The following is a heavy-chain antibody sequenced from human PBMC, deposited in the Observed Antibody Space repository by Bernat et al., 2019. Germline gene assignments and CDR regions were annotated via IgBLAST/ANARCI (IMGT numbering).Heavy chain of an antibody. Sequence: EVQLLESGGGLVQPGGSLRLSCAASGFTFSSYWMHWVRQAPGKGLVWVSRINSDGSSTSYADSVKGRFTISRDNAKNTLYLQMNSLRAEDTAVYYCARGGVRSGFYYYYYGMDVWGQGTTVTVSS. CDR2: INSDGSST. J-gene: IGHJ6*02. D-gene: IGHD6-19*01. CDR1: GFTFSSYW. CDR3: ARGGVRSGFYYYYYGMDV. V-gene: IGHV3-74*02.